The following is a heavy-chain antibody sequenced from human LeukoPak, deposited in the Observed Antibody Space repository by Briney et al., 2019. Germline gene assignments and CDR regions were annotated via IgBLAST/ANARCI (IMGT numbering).Heavy chain of an antibody. CDR2: IRSKANSYAT. V-gene: IGHV3-73*01. CDR1: GFTFSGSA. D-gene: IGHD6-13*01. CDR3: TIAAAGTPLGVY. J-gene: IGHJ4*02. Sequence: GGSLRLSCAASGFTFSGSAMHWVRQASGKGLEWVGRIRSKANSYATAYAASVKGRFTISRDDSKNTAYLQMNSLKTEDTAVYYCTIAAAGTPLGVYWGQGTLLTVSS.